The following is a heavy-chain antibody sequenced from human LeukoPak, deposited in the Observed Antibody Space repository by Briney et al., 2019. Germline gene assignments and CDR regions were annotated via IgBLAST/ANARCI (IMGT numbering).Heavy chain of an antibody. V-gene: IGHV4-39*07. J-gene: IGHJ4*02. D-gene: IGHD3-10*01. CDR2: IYYSGST. Sequence: PSETLPLTCTVSGGSISSSSYYWGWIRQPPGKGLEWIGSIYYSGSTYYNPSLKSRVTISVDTSKNQFSLKLGSVTAADTAIYYCVRVVTGSVDYWGQGALVTVSS. CDR3: VRVVTGSVDY. CDR1: GGSISSSSYY.